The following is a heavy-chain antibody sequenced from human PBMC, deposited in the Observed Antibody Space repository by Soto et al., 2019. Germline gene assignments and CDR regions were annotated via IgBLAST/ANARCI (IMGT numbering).Heavy chain of an antibody. D-gene: IGHD2-15*01. CDR2: IYYSGST. J-gene: IGHJ3*02. Sequence: ATLCLAGTLSVGAISCSSYYWVCIRQPPGKGLEWIGSIYYSGSTYYNPSLKSRVTISVDTSKNQFSLKLSSVTAADTAVYYCARPRHCSGGSCYPGAFDIWGQGTMVTLSS. CDR1: VGAISCSSYY. CDR3: ARPRHCSGGSCYPGAFDI. V-gene: IGHV4-39*01.